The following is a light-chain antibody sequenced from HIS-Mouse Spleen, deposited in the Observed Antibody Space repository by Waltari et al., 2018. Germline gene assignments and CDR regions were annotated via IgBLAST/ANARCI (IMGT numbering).Light chain of an antibody. V-gene: IGLV2-23*01. CDR3: CSYAGSSTWV. Sequence: QSALTQPASVSGSPGPSITLPCTGTSRDVGRYNLVSWYQQHPGKAPKLMIYEGSKRPSGVSNRFSGSKSGNTASLTISGLQAEDEADYYCCSYAGSSTWVFGGGTKLTVL. CDR2: EGS. CDR1: SRDVGRYNL. J-gene: IGLJ3*02.